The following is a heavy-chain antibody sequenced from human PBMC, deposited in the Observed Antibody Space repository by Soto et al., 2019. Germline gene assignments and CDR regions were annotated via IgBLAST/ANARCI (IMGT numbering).Heavy chain of an antibody. CDR3: AREKCGSTSCFDY. V-gene: IGHV4-34*01. CDR2: INHSGST. Sequence: PSDTLSLTCAVYGGSFSVYYWSWIRQPPGKGLEWIGEINHSGSTNYNPSLKSRVTISVDTSKNQFSLKLSSVTAADTAVYYCAREKCGSTSCFDYWGQGTLVTVSS. CDR1: GGSFSVYY. D-gene: IGHD2-2*01. J-gene: IGHJ4*02.